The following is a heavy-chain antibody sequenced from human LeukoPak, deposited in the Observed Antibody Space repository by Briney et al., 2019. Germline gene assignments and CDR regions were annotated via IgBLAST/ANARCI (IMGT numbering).Heavy chain of an antibody. CDR1: GFTFDDYA. V-gene: IGHV3-9*01. CDR2: ISWNSGSI. CDR3: AKDTAPTSLGYGMDV. J-gene: IGHJ6*02. Sequence: GRSLRLSCAASGFTFDDYAMHWVQQAPGKGLEWVSGISWNSGSIGYADSVKGRFTISRDNAKNSLYLQMNSLRAEDTALYYCAKDTAPTSLGYGMDVWGQGTTVTVSS.